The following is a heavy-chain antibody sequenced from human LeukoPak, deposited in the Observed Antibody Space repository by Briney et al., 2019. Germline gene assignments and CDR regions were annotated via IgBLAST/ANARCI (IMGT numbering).Heavy chain of an antibody. CDR3: ARGQTTVTS. D-gene: IGHD4-17*01. Sequence: GGSLRLSCAASGFTFSSYWMSWVRQAPGKGLEWVANIKQDGSEKYYVNSVKGRFTISRDNAKNSLYLQMSSLRAEDTAVYFCARGQTTVTSWGQGTLVTVSS. CDR2: IKQDGSEK. V-gene: IGHV3-7*03. CDR1: GFTFSSYW. J-gene: IGHJ4*02.